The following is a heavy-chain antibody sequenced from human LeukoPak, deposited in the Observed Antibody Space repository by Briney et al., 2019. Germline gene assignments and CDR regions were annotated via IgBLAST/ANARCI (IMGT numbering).Heavy chain of an antibody. CDR2: INCYNGNT. CDR3: ARGLDAAAGLANFDY. Sequence: ASVRVSCKASGYSFSYFGINWVRQAPGQGLEWMGWINCYNGNTNYAQKSEGRLTLTTDTATSSVYMELRNLRSDDTAVYYCARGLDAAAGLANFDYWGQGTLVTASS. CDR1: GYSFSYFG. V-gene: IGHV1-18*01. J-gene: IGHJ4*02. D-gene: IGHD6-25*01.